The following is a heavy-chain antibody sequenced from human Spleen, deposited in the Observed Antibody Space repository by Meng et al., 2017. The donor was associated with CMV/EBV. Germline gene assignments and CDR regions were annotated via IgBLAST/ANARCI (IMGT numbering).Heavy chain of an antibody. D-gene: IGHD3-22*01. CDR1: GFTFSSYS. CDR2: ISSSRKYI. J-gene: IGHJ4*02. Sequence: GESLKISCAASGFTFSSYSMNWVRQAPGKGPEWVSYISSSRKYIYYADSVKGRFTISRDNGKNSMFLQMNSLRADDTAVYYCSRGGKYDYSGYSDYWGQGTLVTVSS. V-gene: IGHV3-21*05. CDR3: SRGGKYDYSGYSDY.